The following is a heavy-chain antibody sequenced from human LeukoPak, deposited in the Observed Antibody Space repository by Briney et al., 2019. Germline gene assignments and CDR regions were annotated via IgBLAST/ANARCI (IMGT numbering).Heavy chain of an antibody. D-gene: IGHD1-1*01. CDR1: GGSISSGSYY. Sequence: SETLSLTCTVSGGSISSGSYYWGWIRQHPGKGLEWIGYIYYTGSTTYNPSLQSRVTISVDTSKNNFSLRLNPVTAADTAVYFCARGLPGARIPYHFDSWGQGTLVAVSS. J-gene: IGHJ4*02. CDR3: ARGLPGARIPYHFDS. CDR2: IYYTGST. V-gene: IGHV4-31*03.